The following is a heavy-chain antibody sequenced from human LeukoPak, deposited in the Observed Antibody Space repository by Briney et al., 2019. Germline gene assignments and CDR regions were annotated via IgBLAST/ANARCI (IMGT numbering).Heavy chain of an antibody. D-gene: IGHD3-9*01. V-gene: IGHV1-8*01. CDR1: GYTFTSYD. CDR3: ARWSLYYDILTGYHPSGMDV. Sequence: ASVKVSCKASGYTFTSYDINWVRQATGQGLEWMGWMNPNSGNTGYAQKFLGRVTMTRNTSISTAYMELSSLRSEDTAVYYCARWSLYYDILTGYHPSGMDVWGQGTTVTVSS. J-gene: IGHJ6*02. CDR2: MNPNSGNT.